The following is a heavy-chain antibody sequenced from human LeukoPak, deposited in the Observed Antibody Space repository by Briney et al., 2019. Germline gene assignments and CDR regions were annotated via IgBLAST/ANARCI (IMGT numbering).Heavy chain of an antibody. CDR1: GYTFTGYY. Sequence: GASVKVSCKASGYTFTGYYMHWVRQAPGQGLEWMGWINPNSGGTNYAQKFQGRVTMTRDTSIGTAYMELSRLRSDDTAVYYCARGVVAAEDYYYYYMDVWGKGTTVTISS. D-gene: IGHD2-15*01. CDR3: ARGVVAAEDYYYYYMDV. V-gene: IGHV1-2*02. J-gene: IGHJ6*03. CDR2: INPNSGGT.